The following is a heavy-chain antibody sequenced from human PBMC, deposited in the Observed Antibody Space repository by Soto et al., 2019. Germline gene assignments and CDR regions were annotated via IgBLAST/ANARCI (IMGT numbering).Heavy chain of an antibody. CDR3: ARAFHSSSSTYYYYGMDV. D-gene: IGHD6-6*01. J-gene: IGHJ6*02. CDR2: IIPIFGTA. V-gene: IGHV1-69*06. CDR1: GGIFSSYA. Sequence: QVQLVQSGAEVKKPGSSVKVSCKASGGIFSSYAISWVRQAPGQGLEWMGGIIPIFGTANYAQKFQGRVTITADKSTSTAYMELSSLRSEDTAVYYCARAFHSSSSTYYYYGMDVWGQGTTVTVSS.